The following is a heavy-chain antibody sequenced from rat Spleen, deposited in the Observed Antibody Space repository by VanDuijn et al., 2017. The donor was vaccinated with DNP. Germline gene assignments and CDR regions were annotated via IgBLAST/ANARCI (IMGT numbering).Heavy chain of an antibody. CDR3: TTDIDYFHY. CDR2: IGSTGTNS. CDR1: GFTFSNYG. V-gene: IGHV5S13*01. Sequence: EVRLVESGGGLVQPGRSMTLSCAASGFTFSNYGMAWVRQTPEKGLEWVATIGSTGTNSYYRNSVEGRFSISRDNAKNTLYLQMDSLRSEDTATYYCTTDIDYFHYWGQGVMVTVSS. J-gene: IGHJ2*01.